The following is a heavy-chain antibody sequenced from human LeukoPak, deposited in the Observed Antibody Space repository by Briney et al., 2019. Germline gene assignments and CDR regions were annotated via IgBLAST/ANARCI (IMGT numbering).Heavy chain of an antibody. D-gene: IGHD6-19*01. V-gene: IGHV1-46*01. CDR3: ARDRGSGWEVYGMDV. J-gene: IGHJ6*04. CDR2: INPSGGST. CDR1: GYTFTSYY. Sequence: ASVKVSCMASGYTFTSYYMHWVRQAPGQGLEWMGIINPSGGSTSYAQKFQGRVTMTRDTSTSTVYMELSSLRSEDTAVYYCARDRGSGWEVYGMDVWGKGTTVTVSS.